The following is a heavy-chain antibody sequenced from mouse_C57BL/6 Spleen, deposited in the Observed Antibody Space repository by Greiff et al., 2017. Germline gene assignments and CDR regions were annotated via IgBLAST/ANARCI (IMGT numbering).Heavy chain of an antibody. Sequence: EVQRVESGPGLVKPSQSLSLTCSVTGYSITSGYYWNWIRQFPGNKLEWMGYISYDGSNNYNPSLKNRISITRDTSKNQFFLKLNSVTTEDTATYYCARELFPPWGQGTTLTVSS. J-gene: IGHJ2*01. CDR2: ISYDGSN. CDR3: ARELFPP. CDR1: GYSITSGYY. V-gene: IGHV3-6*01.